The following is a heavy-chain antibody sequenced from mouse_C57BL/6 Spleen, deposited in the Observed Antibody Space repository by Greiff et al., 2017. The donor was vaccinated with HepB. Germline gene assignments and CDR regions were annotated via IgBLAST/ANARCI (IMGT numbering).Heavy chain of an antibody. D-gene: IGHD1-1*01. CDR3: AIYYYGSSYAMDY. V-gene: IGHV1-39*01. CDR1: GYSFTDYN. J-gene: IGHJ4*01. CDR2: INPNYGTT. Sequence: SGPELVKPGASVKISCKASGYSFTDYNMNWVKQSNGKSLEWIGVINPNYGTTSYNQKFKGKATLTVDKSSSTAYMQLNSLTSEDSAVYYCAIYYYGSSYAMDYWGQGTSVTVSS.